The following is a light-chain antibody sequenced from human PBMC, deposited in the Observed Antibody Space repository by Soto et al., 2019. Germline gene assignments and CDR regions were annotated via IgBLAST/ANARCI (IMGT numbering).Light chain of an antibody. J-gene: IGKJ1*01. CDR1: QTISSW. CDR2: KAS. Sequence: DIQMTQSPSGLCASVGDRVTITCRASQTISSWLAWYQQKPGKAPKLLIYKASTLKSGVPSRFSGSGSGTEFTLTISSLQPDEFATYYCQHYNSYSEAVGQGTKVDIK. CDR3: QHYNSYSEA. V-gene: IGKV1-5*03.